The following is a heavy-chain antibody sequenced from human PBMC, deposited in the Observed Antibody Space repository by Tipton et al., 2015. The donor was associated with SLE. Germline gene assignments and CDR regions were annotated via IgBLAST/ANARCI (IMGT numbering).Heavy chain of an antibody. CDR1: GFTFSSYE. J-gene: IGHJ4*02. Sequence: SLRLSCAASGFTFSSYEMNWVRQAPGKGLEWVARISWNSGNTAYADSVKGRFTISRDNAKNSLYLQMNSLRVEDTAFYYCAKAPCGDYCSYGFDLWGQGTLVTVSS. CDR3: AKAPCGDYCSYGFDL. D-gene: IGHD2-21*01. CDR2: ISWNSGNT. V-gene: IGHV3-9*01.